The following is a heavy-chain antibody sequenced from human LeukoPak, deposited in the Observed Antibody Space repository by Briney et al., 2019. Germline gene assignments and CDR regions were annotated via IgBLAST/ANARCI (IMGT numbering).Heavy chain of an antibody. V-gene: IGHV4-31*03. D-gene: IGHD2-2*01. J-gene: IGHJ4*02. CDR3: ARTIVPAAAFDF. CDR1: GGSFTSADYC. CDR2: IYHSGST. Sequence: SETLSLTCTVSGGSFTSADYCLTWIRQRPGKGLEWIGNIYHSGSTYYNPSLKGRLSVSVDTSKNHFSLNLSFVTAADTAVYFCARTIVPAAAFDFWGQGTLVAVSS.